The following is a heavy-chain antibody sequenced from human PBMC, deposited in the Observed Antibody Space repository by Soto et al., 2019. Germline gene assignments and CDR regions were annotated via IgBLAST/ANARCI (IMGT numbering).Heavy chain of an antibody. CDR2: ISGSGGST. Sequence: EVQLLESGGGLVPPGGFLRLCCVASGMTLSNYAVNWVRQAPGKGLEWVSAISGSGGSTYYAGSVKGRFTIARDNSKNTVFLEMNSLRGEDTAVYYCAKVPASSLTASRPFDQWGQGTLVTVSS. CDR3: AKVPASSLTASRPFDQ. D-gene: IGHD5-18*01. V-gene: IGHV3-23*01. CDR1: GMTLSNYA. J-gene: IGHJ4*02.